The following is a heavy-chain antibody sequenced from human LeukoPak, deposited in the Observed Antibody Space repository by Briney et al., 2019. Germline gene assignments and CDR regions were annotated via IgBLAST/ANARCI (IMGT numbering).Heavy chain of an antibody. CDR2: INPSGGST. CDR3: ARRNPDIVATIPGFEYYFDY. Sequence: ASVKVSCKASGYTFTSYYMHWVRQAPGQGLEWMGIINPSGGSTSYAQKFQGRVTMTRDTSTSTVYMELSNLRSEDTAVYYCARRNPDIVATIPGFEYYFDYWGQGTLVTVSS. J-gene: IGHJ4*02. V-gene: IGHV1-46*01. CDR1: GYTFTSYY. D-gene: IGHD5-12*01.